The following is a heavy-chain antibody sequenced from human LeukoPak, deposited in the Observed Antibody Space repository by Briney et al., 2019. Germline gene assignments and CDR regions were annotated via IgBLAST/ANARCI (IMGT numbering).Heavy chain of an antibody. D-gene: IGHD3-9*01. CDR2: IYYSGST. Sequence: PSETLSLTCTVSGGSISSYYWSWIRQPPGTGLEWIGYIYYSGSTNYNPSLKSRVTISVDTSKNQFSLKLSSVTAVDTAVYYCARLLYYDILTGYSGWFDPWGKGTLVTVSS. J-gene: IGHJ5*02. CDR1: GGSISSYY. V-gene: IGHV4-59*08. CDR3: ARLLYYDILTGYSGWFDP.